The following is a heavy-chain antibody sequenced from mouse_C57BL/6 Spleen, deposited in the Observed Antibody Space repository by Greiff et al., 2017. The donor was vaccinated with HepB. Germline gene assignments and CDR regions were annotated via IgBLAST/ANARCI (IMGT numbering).Heavy chain of an antibody. Sequence: QVQLKQPGAELVKPGASVKLSCKASGYTFTSYWMHWVKQRPGRGLEWIGRIDPNSGGTKYNEKFKSKATLTVDKPSSTAYMQLSSLTSEDSAVYYCARFRITTVVAPGAMDYWGQGTSVTVSS. D-gene: IGHD1-1*01. J-gene: IGHJ4*01. CDR3: ARFRITTVVAPGAMDY. CDR1: GYTFTSYW. V-gene: IGHV1-72*01. CDR2: IDPNSGGT.